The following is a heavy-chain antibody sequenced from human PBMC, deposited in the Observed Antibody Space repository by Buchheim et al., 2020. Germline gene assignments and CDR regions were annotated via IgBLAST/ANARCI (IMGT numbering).Heavy chain of an antibody. CDR2: INTNTGDP. Sequence: QVQLVQSGSELKKPGASVKVSCKASAYTFTSFAISWVRQAPGQGLEWMGWINTNTGDPTYARGFTGRFVFSLDTSVSTAYLQISSLKPEDTAVYYCARVPNDCYSCWFDPWGQGTL. V-gene: IGHV7-4-1*01. CDR3: ARVPNDCYSCWFDP. J-gene: IGHJ5*02. D-gene: IGHD2-21*02. CDR1: AYTFTSFA.